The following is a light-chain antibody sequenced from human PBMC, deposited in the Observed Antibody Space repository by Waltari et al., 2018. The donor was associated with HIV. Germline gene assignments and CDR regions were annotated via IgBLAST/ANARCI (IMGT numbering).Light chain of an antibody. CDR1: ISNVGSTT. J-gene: IGLJ1*01. Sequence: QSVLTQPPSSSVTPGQRVTISCSGSISNVGSTTVNWYQQVPGPAPQLIILNTDGRTSGLPDRFSRSKSGTAASLAISGLQSEDEADYYCAAWDDRLNAYVFGTGTTVTVL. CDR2: NTD. CDR3: AAWDDRLNAYV. V-gene: IGLV1-44*01.